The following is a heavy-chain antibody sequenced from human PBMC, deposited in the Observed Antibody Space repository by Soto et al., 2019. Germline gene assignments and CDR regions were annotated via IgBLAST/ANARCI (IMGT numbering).Heavy chain of an antibody. CDR2: ISYDGSNK. CDR3: AKGTPWSGGSWFDD. J-gene: IGHJ5*02. D-gene: IGHD2-15*01. CDR1: GFTFSSYG. V-gene: IGHV3-30*18. Sequence: QVQLVESGGGVVQPGRSLRLSCAASGFTFSSYGMHWVRQAPGKGLEWVAVISYDGSNKYYADSVKGRFNISRDNSKNSLYLQMNSLRAEDTAVYYWAKGTPWSGGSWFDDWGQGTLVTVSS.